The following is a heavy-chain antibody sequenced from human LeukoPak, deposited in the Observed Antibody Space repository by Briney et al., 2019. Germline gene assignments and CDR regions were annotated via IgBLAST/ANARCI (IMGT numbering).Heavy chain of an antibody. CDR2: INPHSGGT. J-gene: IGHJ4*02. D-gene: IGHD2-21*02. CDR1: GFTFTGYY. V-gene: IGHV1-2*02. CDR3: VREGNELLSKNFYY. Sequence: ASVKVSCKASGFTFTGYYIHWVRQAPGQGLEWMGYINPHSGGTSSPQKFQGRVTMTTDTSISAAYMELSSLISDDTAMYYCVREGNELLSKNFYYWGQGTLVTLSS.